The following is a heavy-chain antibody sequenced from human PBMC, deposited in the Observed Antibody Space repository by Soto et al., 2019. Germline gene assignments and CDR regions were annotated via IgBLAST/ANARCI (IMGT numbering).Heavy chain of an antibody. Sequence: ASVKVSCKASGYTFTSYGISWVRQAPGQGLEWMGWISAYNGNTNYAQKLQGRVTMTTDTSTSTAYMELRSLRSDDTAVYYCARSVAGSGWYDWLDPWGQGTLLTVSS. V-gene: IGHV1-18*01. CDR3: ARSVAGSGWYDWLDP. CDR1: GYTFTSYG. D-gene: IGHD6-19*01. J-gene: IGHJ5*02. CDR2: ISAYNGNT.